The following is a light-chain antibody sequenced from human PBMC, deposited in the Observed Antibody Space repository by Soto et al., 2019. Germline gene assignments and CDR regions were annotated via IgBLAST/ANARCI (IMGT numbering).Light chain of an antibody. CDR2: GAS. CDR3: QQYGRTPLT. Sequence: EIVLTQSPGTLSLSPGERATLSCRASQSVSSSYLAWYQQEPGQAPRLLIYGASSRATRIPVRLSGSASGTDFTLTISRLEPEDFAVYYCQQYGRTPLTFGQGNKVDI. CDR1: QSVSSSY. V-gene: IGKV3-20*01. J-gene: IGKJ1*01.